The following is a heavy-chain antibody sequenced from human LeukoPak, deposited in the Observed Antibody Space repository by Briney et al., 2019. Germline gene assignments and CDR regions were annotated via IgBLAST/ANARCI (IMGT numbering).Heavy chain of an antibody. CDR2: IYYSGST. CDR3: ARDTQLGSFDY. V-gene: IGHV4-59*01. Sequence: PSGTLSLTCTVSGGSISSYYWNWIRQPPGKGLEWVGYIYYSGSTNYNPSLKSRVTISVDTSNTQSSLKLSSVPAADTAVYYCARDTQLGSFDYWGQGSLVTVSS. CDR1: GGSISSYY. J-gene: IGHJ4*02. D-gene: IGHD1-1*01.